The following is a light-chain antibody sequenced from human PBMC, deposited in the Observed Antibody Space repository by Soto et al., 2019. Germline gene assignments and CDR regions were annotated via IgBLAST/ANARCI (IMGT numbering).Light chain of an antibody. Sequence: QSVLTQPPSVSAAPGQKVTISCSGSSSNIGNNYVSWYQQLPGTAPKLLIYDNNKRPSGIPDRFSDSKSGTSATLGITGLQTGDEADYYCGTWDSSLNVGVFGGGTKLTVL. CDR1: SSNIGNNY. CDR2: DNN. V-gene: IGLV1-51*01. CDR3: GTWDSSLNVGV. J-gene: IGLJ2*01.